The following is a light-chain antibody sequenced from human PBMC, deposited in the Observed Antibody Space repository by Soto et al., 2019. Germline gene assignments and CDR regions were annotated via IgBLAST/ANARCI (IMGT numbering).Light chain of an antibody. V-gene: IGLV2-14*01. Sequence: SALTQPASVSGSPGQSITLSCTGTSSDIGVYNYVSWYQQHPGKAPKLMISEVYNRPSGVSNRFSGSKSGNTASLTISGLQAEDEAEYYCTSYTSTSSHVVFGGGTKLTVL. CDR1: SSDIGVYNY. J-gene: IGLJ2*01. CDR3: TSYTSTSSHVV. CDR2: EVY.